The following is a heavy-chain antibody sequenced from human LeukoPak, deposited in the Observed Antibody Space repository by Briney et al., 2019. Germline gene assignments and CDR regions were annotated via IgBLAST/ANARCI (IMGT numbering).Heavy chain of an antibody. J-gene: IGHJ5*01. CDR1: GYTFTSYY. D-gene: IGHD1-26*01. CDR2: INPSGGST. Sequence: ASVKVSCKASGYTFTSYYMHWVRQAPGQGLEWMGIINPSGGSTSYAQKFQGRVTMTRGTSISTVYMELSRLRSDDTAVYYCARASGSYWWFDSWGQGTLVTVSS. V-gene: IGHV1-46*01. CDR3: ARASGSYWWFDS.